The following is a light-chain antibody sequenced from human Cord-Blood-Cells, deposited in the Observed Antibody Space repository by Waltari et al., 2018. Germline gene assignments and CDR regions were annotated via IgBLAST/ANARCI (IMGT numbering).Light chain of an antibody. CDR1: SSDVGSYNL. CDR3: CSYAGSSTFVV. J-gene: IGLJ2*01. CDR2: EGS. Sequence: QSALTQPASVSGSPGQSLTISCTGTSSDVGSYNLVSWYQQHPGKAPKLMIYEGSKRPSGVSNRCAGTKSGNTASLTISGLQAEDEADYYCCSYAGSSTFVVFGGGTKLTVL. V-gene: IGLV2-23*01.